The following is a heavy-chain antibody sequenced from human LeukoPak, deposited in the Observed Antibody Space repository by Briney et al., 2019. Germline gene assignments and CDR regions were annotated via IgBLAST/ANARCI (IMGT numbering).Heavy chain of an antibody. D-gene: IGHD6-13*01. CDR1: GGSISSGDYY. CDR2: IYYSGST. V-gene: IGHV4-30-4*08. Sequence: PSQTLSLTCTVSGGSISSGDYYWSWIRQPPGKGLEWIGYIYYSGSTYYNPSLKSRVTISLDTSKNQFSLRVPSVTAADTAFYFCASSLTEYSSSWFLAYWGPGTLVTVSS. J-gene: IGHJ4*02. CDR3: ASSLTEYSSSWFLAY.